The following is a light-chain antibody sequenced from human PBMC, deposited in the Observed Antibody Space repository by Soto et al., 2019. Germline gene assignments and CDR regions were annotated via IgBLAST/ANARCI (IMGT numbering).Light chain of an antibody. CDR2: GAS. Sequence: EIVLTQSPGTLSLSPGERATLSCRASQTISSRYLAWYQQKPGQAPRLLIYGASSTATGIPDRCSGSGSGTEFTLTISSLQSDDFAVEYCQQYGSSLITFGQGTRLEI. V-gene: IGKV3-20*01. CDR3: QQYGSSLIT. J-gene: IGKJ5*01. CDR1: QTISSRY.